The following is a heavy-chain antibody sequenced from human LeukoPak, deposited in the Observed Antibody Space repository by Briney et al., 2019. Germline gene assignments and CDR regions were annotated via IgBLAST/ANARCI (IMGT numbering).Heavy chain of an antibody. V-gene: IGHV3-30*02. CDR1: GFTFSTYG. J-gene: IGHJ4*02. CDR2: IRCDGSEG. Sequence: GGSLKLSCAASGFTFSTYGMHWVRQAPGRGLDWVAFIRCDGSEGYYAAFMNDRFTVSRDNSKNRMYLQMNSLRAEDTAIYYCGKVGYGWYEVDYWGQGTLVTVSS. D-gene: IGHD6-19*01. CDR3: GKVGYGWYEVDY.